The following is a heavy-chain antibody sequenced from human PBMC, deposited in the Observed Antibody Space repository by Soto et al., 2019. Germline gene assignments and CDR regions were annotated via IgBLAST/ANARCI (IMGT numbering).Heavy chain of an antibody. CDR2: IYHSGST. V-gene: IGHV4-4*02. J-gene: IGHJ5*02. CDR3: VRETNTAMSPGWFDP. D-gene: IGHD5-18*01. CDR1: GGSISSTNW. Sequence: SSETLSLTCAVSGGSISSTNWWSWVRQPPGTGLEWIGEIYHSGSTNYNPSLKSRVTISVDKSKNQFSLKLSSVTAADTAVYYCVRETNTAMSPGWFDPWGQGXLVTVYS.